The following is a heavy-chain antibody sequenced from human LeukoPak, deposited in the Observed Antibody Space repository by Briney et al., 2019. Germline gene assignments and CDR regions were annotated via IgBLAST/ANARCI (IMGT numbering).Heavy chain of an antibody. V-gene: IGHV3-53*01. CDR3: ARGRDCGGDCYSNEYFQH. CDR2: IYSGGST. Sequence: GGSLRLSCAASGFTVSSNYMSWVRQAPGKGLEWVSVIYSGGSTYYADSVKGRFTISRDNSKNTLYLQMNSLRAGDTPVYYCARGRDCGGDCYSNEYFQHWGQGTLVTVSS. D-gene: IGHD2-21*02. J-gene: IGHJ1*01. CDR1: GFTVSSNY.